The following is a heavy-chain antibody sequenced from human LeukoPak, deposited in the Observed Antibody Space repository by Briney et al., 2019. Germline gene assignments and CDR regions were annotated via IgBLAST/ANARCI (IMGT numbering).Heavy chain of an antibody. CDR2: IGGRDGST. CDR1: GFTFSSYG. CDR3: AKGHYYGSGSLDY. J-gene: IGHJ4*02. D-gene: IGHD3-10*01. V-gene: IGHV3-23*01. Sequence: GGSLRLSCAASGFTFSSYGMSWVRQAPGKGLEWVSVIGGRDGSTYYADSVKGRFTISRDNSKNTLYVQMNSLRAEDTAVYYCAKGHYYGSGSLDYWGRGTLVTVSS.